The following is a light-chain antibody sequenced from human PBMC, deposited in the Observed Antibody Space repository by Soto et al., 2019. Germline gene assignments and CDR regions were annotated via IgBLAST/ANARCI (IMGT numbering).Light chain of an antibody. V-gene: IGKV3-15*01. CDR2: GAS. J-gene: IGKJ4*01. Sequence: EIVMTQSPATLSASPGERATLSCRASQSVSSNLAWYQQIPGQAPRLLIYGASTRATGTPARFSGSGSRTEFTLTVASLQSDDFVVYYCQQHDAWPLTFGGGTKVEI. CDR3: QQHDAWPLT. CDR1: QSVSSN.